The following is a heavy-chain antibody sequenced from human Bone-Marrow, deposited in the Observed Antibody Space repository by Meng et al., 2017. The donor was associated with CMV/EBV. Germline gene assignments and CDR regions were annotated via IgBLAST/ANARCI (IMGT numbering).Heavy chain of an antibody. CDR3: ARDLSRPKTIFGVVTIYYYYGMDV. V-gene: IGHV3-30*02. D-gene: IGHD3-3*01. CDR2: IRYDGSNK. CDR1: GFTFSSYS. J-gene: IGHJ6*02. Sequence: GESLKISCAASGFTFSSYSMNWVRQAPGKGLEWVAFIRYDGSNKYYADSVKGRFTISRDNSKNTLYLQMNSLRAEDTAVYYCARDLSRPKTIFGVVTIYYYYGMDVWGQGTTVTVSS.